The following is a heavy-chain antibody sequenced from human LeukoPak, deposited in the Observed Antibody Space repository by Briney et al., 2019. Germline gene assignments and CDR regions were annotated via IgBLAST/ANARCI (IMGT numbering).Heavy chain of an antibody. CDR1: GGSFSGYY. J-gene: IGHJ3*02. Sequence: PSETLSLTCAVYGGSFSGYYWSWIRQPPGKGLEWIGEINHSGSTNYNPSLKSRVTISVDTSKNQFSLKLSSVTAADTAVHYCARGGNIVVVVAAVAFDIWGQGTMVTVSS. D-gene: IGHD2-15*01. CDR2: INHSGST. CDR3: ARGGNIVVVVAAVAFDI. V-gene: IGHV4-34*01.